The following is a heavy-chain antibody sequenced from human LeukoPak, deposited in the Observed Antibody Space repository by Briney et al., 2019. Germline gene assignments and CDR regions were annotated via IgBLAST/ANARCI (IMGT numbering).Heavy chain of an antibody. CDR1: GFTLSNYW. V-gene: IGHV3-21*01. D-gene: IGHD1-14*01. J-gene: IGHJ5*02. CDR2: ISSSSSYI. Sequence: GALRLSCGASGFTLSNYWMKWVRQAPGKGLEWVSSISSSSSYIYYADSVKGRFTISRDNAKNSLYLQMNSLRAEDTAVYYCARDRRGGTAWGQGTLVTVSS. CDR3: ARDRRGGTA.